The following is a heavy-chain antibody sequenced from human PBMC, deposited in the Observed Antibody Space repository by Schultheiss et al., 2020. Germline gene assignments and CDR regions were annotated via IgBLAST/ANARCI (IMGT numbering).Heavy chain of an antibody. CDR3: ARKVQSAYYFEY. J-gene: IGHJ4*02. V-gene: IGHV4-59*12. CDR2: IYYSGST. CDR1: GGSISSYY. Sequence: SQTLSLTCTVSGGSISSYYWSWIRQPPGKGLEWIGYIYYSGSTDYNPSLKSRVTISVDTSKNQFSLKLSSVTAADTAVYYCARKVQSAYYFEYWGQGTLVTVSS. D-gene: IGHD1-1*01.